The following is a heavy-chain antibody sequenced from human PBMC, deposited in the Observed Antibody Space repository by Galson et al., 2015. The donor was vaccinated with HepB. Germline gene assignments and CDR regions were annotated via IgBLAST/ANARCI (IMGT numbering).Heavy chain of an antibody. CDR2: VSYDDTKK. D-gene: IGHD3-22*01. CDR3: AKDRGYYYDSGGPGNPEYFQL. Sequence: SLRLSCAGSGFTFSSYGMHWVRQAPGKGLEWVAVVSYDDTKKYYVDSVKGRFTISRDNSKNTLYLQMNSLRTEDTAVYYCAKDRGYYYDSGGPGNPEYFQLWGQGTLITVSS. J-gene: IGHJ1*01. CDR1: GFTFSSYG. V-gene: IGHV3-30*18.